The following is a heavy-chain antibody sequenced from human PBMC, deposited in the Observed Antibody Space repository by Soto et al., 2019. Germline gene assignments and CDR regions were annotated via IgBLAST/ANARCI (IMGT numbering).Heavy chain of an antibody. CDR3: AREDKGGPHY. CDR2: IKQDGSEK. J-gene: IGHJ4*02. CDR1: GFTFSNYY. V-gene: IGHV3-7*01. D-gene: IGHD2-15*01. Sequence: EVQLVESGGGLVQPGGSLRLSCAASGFTFSNYYMTWVRQAPGKGLQWVANIKQDGSEKYYMDSVRGRFTISKDNTRNSLYLEKSSLRVEDTAVYYCAREDKGGPHYWGQGTLVTVSS.